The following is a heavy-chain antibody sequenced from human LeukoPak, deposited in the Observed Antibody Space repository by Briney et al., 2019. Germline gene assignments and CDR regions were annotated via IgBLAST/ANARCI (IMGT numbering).Heavy chain of an antibody. V-gene: IGHV3-48*03. CDR1: GFTFSSYE. D-gene: IGHD6-19*01. J-gene: IGHJ3*02. CDR2: ISSSGSTI. Sequence: GGSLRLSCAASGFTFSSYEMNWVRQAPGKGLEWVSYISSSGSTIYYADSVKGRFTISRDNAKNSLYLQMNSLRAEDTALYYCARDRGYSSGWYKDDAFDIWGQGTMVTVSS. CDR3: ARDRGYSSGWYKDDAFDI.